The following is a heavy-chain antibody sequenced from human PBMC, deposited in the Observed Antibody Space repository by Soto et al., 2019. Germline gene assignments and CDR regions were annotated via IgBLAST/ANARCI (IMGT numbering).Heavy chain of an antibody. J-gene: IGHJ4*02. CDR1: GFTFNNCA. CDR2: ITGSGGTT. CDR3: AKASIFDFWSGFYVDY. V-gene: IGHV3-23*01. D-gene: IGHD3-3*01. Sequence: EVQLLESGGGLVQSGGSLRLSCAASGFTFNNCAMSWVRQAPGKGLEWVSSITGSGGTTYYADSVKGRFTISRDNSKSSLYLQMNSLRAEDTAVSFCAKASIFDFWSGFYVDYWGQGTLVTVSS.